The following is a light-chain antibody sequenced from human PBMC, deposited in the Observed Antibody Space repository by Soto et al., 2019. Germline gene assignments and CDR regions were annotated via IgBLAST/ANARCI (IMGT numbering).Light chain of an antibody. J-gene: IGLJ2*01. V-gene: IGLV2-14*01. CDR1: SSDFDAYDY. CDR3: TSYTAYSADVV. Sequence: QSALTQPASVSGSPGQSITISCTGSSSDFDAYDYVAWYQQHPGKAPKLLIYDVSYRPSGVSNRFSGSKSDNTASLTISGLQAEDEADYYCTSYTAYSADVVFGGGTKLTVL. CDR2: DVS.